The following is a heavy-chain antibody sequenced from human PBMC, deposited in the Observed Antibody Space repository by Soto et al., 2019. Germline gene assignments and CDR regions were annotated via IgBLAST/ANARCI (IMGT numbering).Heavy chain of an antibody. CDR2: IYYSGST. V-gene: IGHV4-30-4*01. CDR1: GGSISSGDYY. Sequence: PSETLSLTCTVSGGSISSGDYYWSWIRQPPGKGLEWIGYIYYSGSTYYNPSLKSRVTISLDTSKNQFSLKLSSVTAADTAVYYCARAGSNGSYYFDYWGQGTLVTVSS. J-gene: IGHJ4*02. CDR3: ARAGSNGSYYFDY. D-gene: IGHD2-8*01.